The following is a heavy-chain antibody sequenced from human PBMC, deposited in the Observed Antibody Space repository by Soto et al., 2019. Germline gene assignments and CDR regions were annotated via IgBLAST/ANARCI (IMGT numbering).Heavy chain of an antibody. D-gene: IGHD2-15*01. CDR2: IYYSGST. J-gene: IGHJ5*02. CDR3: ARTYCSGGSCDGATNWFDP. V-gene: IGHV4-31*03. CDR1: GGSISSGGYY. Sequence: QVQLQESGPGLVKPSQTLSLTCTVSGGSISSGGYYWSWIRQHPGKGLEWIGYIYYSGSTYYNPSLKSRGTPSVDTSKNHFSLKLSSVTAADTAVYYCARTYCSGGSCDGATNWFDPWGQGTLVTVSS.